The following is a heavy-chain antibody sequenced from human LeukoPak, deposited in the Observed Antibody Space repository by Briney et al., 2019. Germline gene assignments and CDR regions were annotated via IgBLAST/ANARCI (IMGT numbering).Heavy chain of an antibody. Sequence: GESLKIPCKGSGYSFTSYWIGWVRQMPGKGLEWMGIIYPGDSDTRYSPSFQGQVTISADKSISTAYLQWSSLKASDTAMYYCARHEVGGYDQNWFDPWGQGTLVTVSS. CDR2: IYPGDSDT. D-gene: IGHD5-12*01. CDR3: ARHEVGGYDQNWFDP. J-gene: IGHJ5*02. V-gene: IGHV5-51*01. CDR1: GYSFTSYW.